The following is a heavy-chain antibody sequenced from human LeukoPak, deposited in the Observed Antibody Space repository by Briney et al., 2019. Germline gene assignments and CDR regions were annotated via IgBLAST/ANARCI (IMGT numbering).Heavy chain of an antibody. CDR1: GFIFSKSW. V-gene: IGHV3-7*01. Sequence: GGSLRLSCAASGFIFSKSWMSWVRQAPGKGLEWVANMNGDGSVEDYVDSVKGRFTISRDNARQSLYLQMSDLRAEDTAVYYCATYTHWVAGDVWGQGTTVTVSS. D-gene: IGHD3-16*01. CDR2: MNGDGSVE. CDR3: ATYTHWVAGDV. J-gene: IGHJ6*02.